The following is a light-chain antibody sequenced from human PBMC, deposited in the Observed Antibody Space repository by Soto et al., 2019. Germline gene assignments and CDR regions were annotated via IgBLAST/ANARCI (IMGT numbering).Light chain of an antibody. CDR1: SSDIGDYDY. J-gene: IGLJ1*01. CDR3: CSYTSTTTLYV. CDR2: EVS. Sequence: QSALTQPASVSGSTGQSITISCTGTSSDIGDYDYVSWYQQHPGKAPKLLIYEVSDRPSGVSNRFSGSKSGNTASLTISGLQAEDEAYYYCCSYTSTTTLYVFGSGTKVTVL. V-gene: IGLV2-14*01.